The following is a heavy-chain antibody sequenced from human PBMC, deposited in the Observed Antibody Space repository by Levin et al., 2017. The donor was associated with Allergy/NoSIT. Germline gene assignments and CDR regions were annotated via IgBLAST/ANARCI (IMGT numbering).Heavy chain of an antibody. D-gene: IGHD2-21*02. CDR3: YCGGDCHGNV. V-gene: IGHV1-8*01. CDR1: GYTFTSYD. CDR2: MNPASGNT. Sequence: PGESLKISCKASGYTFTSYDFNWARQATGQGLEWMGWMNPASGNTGYAPKFQGRVSMTRDTSTNTAYMELSSLRSEDTAVYYCYCGGDCHGNVWGQGTLVTVSS. J-gene: IGHJ4*02.